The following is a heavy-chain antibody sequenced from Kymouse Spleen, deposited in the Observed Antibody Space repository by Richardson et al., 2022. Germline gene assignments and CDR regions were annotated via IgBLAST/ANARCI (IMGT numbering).Heavy chain of an antibody. D-gene: IGHD3-10*01. V-gene: IGHV3-33*01. CDR3: ARDGTMVRGVITSFDY. CDR2: IWYDGSNK. J-gene: IGHJ4*02. Sequence: QVQLVESGGGVVQPGRSLRLSCAASGFTFSSYGMHWVRQAPGKGLEWVAVIWYDGSNKYYADSVKGRFTISRDNSKNTLYLQMNSLRAEDTAVYYCARDGTMVRGVITSFDYWGQGTLVTVSS. CDR1: GFTFSSYG.